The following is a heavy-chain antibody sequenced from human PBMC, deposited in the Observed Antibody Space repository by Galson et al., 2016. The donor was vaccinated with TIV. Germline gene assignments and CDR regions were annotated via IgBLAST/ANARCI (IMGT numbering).Heavy chain of an antibody. D-gene: IGHD3-22*01. CDR3: AKMDSSGFDYVRRFDF. J-gene: IGHJ4*02. Sequence: SLRLSCAASGFTFSSFAVSWVRQAPGKGLEWVSGISAGGGRTDYADSVKGRFTISRDNPKNTLYLQMRSLRAENTAVYFCAKMDSSGFDYVRRFDFWGQGTRATVSS. CDR1: GFTFSSFA. V-gene: IGHV3-23*01. CDR2: ISAGGGRT.